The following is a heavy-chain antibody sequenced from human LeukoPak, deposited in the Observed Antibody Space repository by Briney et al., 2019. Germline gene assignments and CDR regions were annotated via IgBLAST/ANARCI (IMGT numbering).Heavy chain of an antibody. CDR1: GGSISSGDYF. J-gene: IGHJ4*02. D-gene: IGHD3-22*01. CDR2: NSGST. V-gene: IGHV4-31*03. Sequence: SETLSLTCTVSGGSISSGDYFWSWIRQHPGKGLEWIGYNSGSTYYNPSLKSRVAISVDTSKNQFSLTVSSVTAADTAVYYCTRDVPRSSGYPDNRGQGTLVTVSS. CDR3: TRDVPRSSGYPDN.